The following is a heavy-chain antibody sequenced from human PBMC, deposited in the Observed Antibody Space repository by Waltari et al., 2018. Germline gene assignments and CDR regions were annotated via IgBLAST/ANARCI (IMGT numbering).Heavy chain of an antibody. V-gene: IGHV3-7*01. J-gene: IGHJ4*02. Sequence: EVQLVESGGGLVQPGGCLRLSCAASGFTFGNCWLSWVRQAPGKVVGWLANINQDGSEKYYVDSWKGRFTTSRDNAKNSLYLQMNSLRVEDTAVYYCARAPGGYDAYWGQGTLVTVSS. D-gene: IGHD5-12*01. CDR2: INQDGSEK. CDR3: ARAPGGYDAY. CDR1: GFTFGNCW.